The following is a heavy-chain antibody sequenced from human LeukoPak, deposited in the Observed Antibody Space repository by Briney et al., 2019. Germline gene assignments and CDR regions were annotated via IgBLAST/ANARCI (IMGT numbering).Heavy chain of an antibody. J-gene: IGHJ6*03. CDR1: GFTVSSNY. Sequence: GGSLRLSCAASGFTVSSNYMSWVRQTPGKGLEWVSVIYSGGSTYYADSVKGRFTISRDNSKNTLYLQMNSLRAEDTAVYYCARVVGYCSSTSCYYYYYYYMDVWWKGTTVTVSS. D-gene: IGHD2-2*01. V-gene: IGHV3-66*02. CDR3: ARVVGYCSSTSCYYYYYYYMDV. CDR2: IYSGGST.